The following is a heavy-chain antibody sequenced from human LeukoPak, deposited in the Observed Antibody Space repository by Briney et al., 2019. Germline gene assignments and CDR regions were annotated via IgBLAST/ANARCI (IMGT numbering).Heavy chain of an antibody. V-gene: IGHV4-39*01. D-gene: IGHD6-13*01. CDR1: GGSVSSSDYY. J-gene: IGHJ4*02. Sequence: SETLSLTCTVSGGSVSSSDYYWGWIRQPPGKGLEWIGSIYYSGSTYYKPYLKSRVTISLDTPKKQFSLKLSSVTAADTAVYYCARHGIAVVGTGFDYWGQGTLVTVSS. CDR2: IYYSGST. CDR3: ARHGIAVVGTGFDY.